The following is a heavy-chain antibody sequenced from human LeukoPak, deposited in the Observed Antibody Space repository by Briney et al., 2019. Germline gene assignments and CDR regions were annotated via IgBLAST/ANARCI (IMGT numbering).Heavy chain of an antibody. CDR1: GFTFSSYG. Sequence: PGRSLRLSCAASGFTFSSYGMHWVRQAPGKGLEWVAVISYDGSNKYYADSVKGRFTISRDNSKNTLYLQMNSLRAEDTAVYYCARHGEWLQPAGGFDYWGQGTLVTVSS. J-gene: IGHJ4*02. CDR2: ISYDGSNK. CDR3: ARHGEWLQPAGGFDY. D-gene: IGHD5-24*01. V-gene: IGHV3-30*03.